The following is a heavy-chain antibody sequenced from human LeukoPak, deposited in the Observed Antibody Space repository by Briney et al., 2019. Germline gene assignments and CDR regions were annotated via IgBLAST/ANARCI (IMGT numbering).Heavy chain of an antibody. CDR3: AKTGSRGGTFRPPYYYYYMDV. Sequence: GGSLRLSCTASGFTFSNHGMHWVRQAPGKGLEWVAFIRYDGITKYYADSVKGRFTISRDNSKNTLYLQMNSLRPEDTAVYYCAKTGSRGGTFRPPYYYYYMDVWGEGTTVTISS. J-gene: IGHJ6*03. CDR1: GFTFSNHG. D-gene: IGHD3-9*01. CDR2: IRYDGITK. V-gene: IGHV3-30*02.